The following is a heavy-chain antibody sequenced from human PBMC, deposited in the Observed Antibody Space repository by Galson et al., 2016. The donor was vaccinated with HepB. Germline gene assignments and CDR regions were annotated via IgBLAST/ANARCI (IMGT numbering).Heavy chain of an antibody. CDR2: IYPGESDA. V-gene: IGHV5-51*01. CDR3: ARHRGVNGGELQY. D-gene: IGHD3-10*01. CDR1: GYSFMTYW. J-gene: IGHJ4*02. Sequence: QSGAEVKKPGESLRISCKASGYSFMTYWIGWVRQMPGKGLEWMGIIYPGESDARYRASCQGQVTISVDNSISTAYLQWSSLKTSDTATYYCARHRGVNGGELQYWGQGTLVTVSS.